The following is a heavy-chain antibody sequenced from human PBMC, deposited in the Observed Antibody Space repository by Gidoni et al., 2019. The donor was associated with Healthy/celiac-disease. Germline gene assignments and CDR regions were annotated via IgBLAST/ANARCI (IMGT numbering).Heavy chain of an antibody. CDR1: GGSFSGYY. J-gene: IGHJ1*01. D-gene: IGHD2-21*02. Sequence: QVQLQQWGAGLLKPSETLSLTCAVYGGSFSGYYWSWIRQPPGKGLEWIGEINHSGSTNYNPSLKSRVTISVDTSKNQFSLKLSSVTAADTAVYYCARGVVVTPGYFQHWGQGTLVTVSS. CDR3: ARGVVVTPGYFQH. V-gene: IGHV4-34*01. CDR2: INHSGST.